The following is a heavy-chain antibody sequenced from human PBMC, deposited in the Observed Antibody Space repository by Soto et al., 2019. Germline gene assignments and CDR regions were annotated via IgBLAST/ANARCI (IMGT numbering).Heavy chain of an antibody. V-gene: IGHV1-69*01. CDR3: ARRHVSSIHFLRFDD. Sequence: QVLLVQSGAEAKRPGSSVKVSCKASGGTFDNYVLNWVRQAPGQGLEWVGGIIPSSETKNYAQKFQGRLTLIADANIVYMELSSLRSDDTAIYYCARRHVSSIHFLRFDDWGQGTLVTVSS. J-gene: IGHJ4*02. CDR2: IIPSSETK. CDR1: GGTFDNYV. D-gene: IGHD3-3*02.